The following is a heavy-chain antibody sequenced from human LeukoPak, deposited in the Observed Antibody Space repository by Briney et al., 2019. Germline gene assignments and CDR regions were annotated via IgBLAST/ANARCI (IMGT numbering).Heavy chain of an antibody. CDR3: ARPLGYCSSTSCYRRWDSYYYRDV. Sequence: TGGFLRLSCAASGFTFSDYYMRWIRQAPGKGLEWVSYISSSGSTIYYADSVKGRFPLSRDNAKNSLYLQMNSLRAEDTAVYYCARPLGYCSSTSCYRRWDSYYYRDVWCKGTTVTVS. CDR1: GFTFSDYY. J-gene: IGHJ6*03. D-gene: IGHD2-2*02. V-gene: IGHV3-11*04. CDR2: ISSSGSTI.